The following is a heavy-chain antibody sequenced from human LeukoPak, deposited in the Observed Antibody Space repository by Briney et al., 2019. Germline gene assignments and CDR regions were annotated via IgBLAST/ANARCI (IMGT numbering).Heavy chain of an antibody. V-gene: IGHV3-21*01. J-gene: IGHJ4*02. CDR1: GFTFSSYS. Sequence: GGSLRLSCAASGFTFSSYSMNWVRQAPGKGLEGVSSISSSSSYIYYADSVKGRFTISRDNAENSLYLQMNSLRAEDTAVYYCASESGWYYFDYWGQGTLVTVSS. D-gene: IGHD6-19*01. CDR2: ISSSSSYI. CDR3: ASESGWYYFDY.